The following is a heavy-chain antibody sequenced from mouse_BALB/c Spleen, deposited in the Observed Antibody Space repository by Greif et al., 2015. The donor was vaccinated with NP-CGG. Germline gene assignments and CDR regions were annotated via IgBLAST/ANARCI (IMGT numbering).Heavy chain of an antibody. CDR1: GYTFTSYC. J-gene: IGHJ1*01. D-gene: IGHD2-2*01. V-gene: IGHV1S81*02. Sequence: VQGVESGAELVKPGASVKLSCKASGYTFTSYCMYWVKQRPGQGLEWIGGINPSNGGTNFNEKFKSKATLTVDKSSSTAYMQLSSLTSEDSAVYYCTRWWGGYDEGYFDVWGAGTTVTVSS. CDR3: TRWWGGYDEGYFDV. CDR2: INPSNGGT.